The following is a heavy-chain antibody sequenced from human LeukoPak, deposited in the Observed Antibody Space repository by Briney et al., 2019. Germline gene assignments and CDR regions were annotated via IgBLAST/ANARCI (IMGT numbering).Heavy chain of an antibody. CDR2: IYHSGST. V-gene: IGHV4-38-2*01. CDR3: ARADQRKDTAMDYFDY. J-gene: IGHJ4*02. D-gene: IGHD5-18*01. CDR1: GYSISSGYC. Sequence: RTSETLSLTCAVSGYSISSGYCWGWIRQPPGKGLEWIGSIYHSGSTYYNPSLKSRVTISVDTSKNQFSLKLSSVTAADTAVYYCARADQRKDTAMDYFDYWGQGTLVTVSS.